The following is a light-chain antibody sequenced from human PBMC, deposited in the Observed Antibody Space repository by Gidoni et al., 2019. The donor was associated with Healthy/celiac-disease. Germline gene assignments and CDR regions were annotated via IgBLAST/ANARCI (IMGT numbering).Light chain of an antibody. CDR1: QSVSSY. J-gene: IGKJ4*01. CDR2: DAS. V-gene: IGKV3-11*01. Sequence: EFVLTHSPATLSLSPGERATLSCRASQSVSSYLAWYHQKPGQAPRLLIYDASNRATGIPARFSGSGSGTDFTLTISSLEPEDFAVYYCQQRSNWPRLTFGGGTKVEIK. CDR3: QQRSNWPRLT.